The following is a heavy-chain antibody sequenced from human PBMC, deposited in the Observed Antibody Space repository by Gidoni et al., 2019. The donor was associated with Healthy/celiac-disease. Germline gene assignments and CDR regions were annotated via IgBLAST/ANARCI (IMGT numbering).Heavy chain of an antibody. CDR2: IIPIFGTA. V-gene: IGHV1-69*01. CDR3: ARGQTRTAMVGARRVYYYMDV. Sequence: QVQLVQSGAEAKKPGSSVKVSCKASGGTFSSYAISWVRQAPGQGLEWMGGIIPIFGTANYAQKFQGRVTITADESTSTAYMELSSLRSEDTAVYYCARGQTRTAMVGARRVYYYMDVWGKGTTVTVSS. D-gene: IGHD5-18*01. CDR1: GGTFSSYA. J-gene: IGHJ6*03.